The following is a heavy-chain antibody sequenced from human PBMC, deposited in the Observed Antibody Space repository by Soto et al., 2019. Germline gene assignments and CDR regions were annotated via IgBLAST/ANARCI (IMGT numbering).Heavy chain of an antibody. J-gene: IGHJ4*02. Sequence: EASVKVSCKASGYTFTGYYMHWVRQAPGQGLEWMGWINPNSGGTNYAQKFQGRVTMTRDTSVSTAYMELSRLRSDDTAVYYCARVLGYSSSFFDYWGQGTLVTVSS. CDR2: INPNSGGT. V-gene: IGHV1-2*02. CDR3: ARVLGYSSSFFDY. D-gene: IGHD6-6*01. CDR1: GYTFTGYY.